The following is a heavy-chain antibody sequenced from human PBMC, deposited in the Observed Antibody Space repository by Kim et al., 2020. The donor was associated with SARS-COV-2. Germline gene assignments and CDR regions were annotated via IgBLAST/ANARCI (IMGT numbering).Heavy chain of an antibody. CDR3: TMGPGGEVDP. D-gene: IGHD3-16*01. V-gene: IGHV3-73*01. J-gene: IGHJ5*02. CDR2: AT. Sequence: ATAYAASVKGRFTISRDDSKNTAYLQMNSLKTEDTAVYYCTMGPGGEVDPWGQGTLVTVSS.